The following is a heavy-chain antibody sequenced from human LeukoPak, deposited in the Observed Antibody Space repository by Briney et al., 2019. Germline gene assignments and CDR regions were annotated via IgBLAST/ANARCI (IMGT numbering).Heavy chain of an antibody. D-gene: IGHD3-22*01. CDR2: ISWNSGSI. CDR3: AKDKTYYYDSSGYFDY. CDR1: AFTFDDYA. V-gene: IGHV3-9*03. J-gene: IGHJ4*02. Sequence: PGGSLRLSCAASAFTFDDYAMHWVRHTPGKGLEWVSGISWNSGSIGYADSVKGRFTISRDNAKNSLYLQMNSLRAEDMALYYCAKDKTYYYDSSGYFDYWGRGTLVTVSS.